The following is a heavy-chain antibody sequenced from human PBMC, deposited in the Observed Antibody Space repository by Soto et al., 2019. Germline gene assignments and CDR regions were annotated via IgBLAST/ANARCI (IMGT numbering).Heavy chain of an antibody. Sequence: GGSLRLSCAASGFTFSSYRLNWVRQAPGKGLECVSSITSSSDYIYYADSVRGRFTISRDNAKSSLYLQMNSLRAEDTAVYYCARDTPTAPFDYWGQGTLVTVSS. J-gene: IGHJ4*02. CDR1: GFTFSSYR. CDR3: ARDTPTAPFDY. CDR2: ITSSSDYI. V-gene: IGHV3-21*01. D-gene: IGHD4-17*01.